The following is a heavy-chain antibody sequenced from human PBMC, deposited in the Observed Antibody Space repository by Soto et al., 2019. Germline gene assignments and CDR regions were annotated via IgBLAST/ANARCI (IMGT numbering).Heavy chain of an antibody. J-gene: IGHJ3*02. Sequence: GGSLRLSCAASGFTFSSYAMSWVRQAPGKGLEWVSAISGSGGSTYYADSVKGRFTISRDNSKNTLYLQMNSLRAEDTAVYYCAKDFRGLGDYALPGAFDIWGQGTMVTVSS. V-gene: IGHV3-23*01. CDR2: ISGSGGST. CDR1: GFTFSSYA. CDR3: AKDFRGLGDYALPGAFDI. D-gene: IGHD4-17*01.